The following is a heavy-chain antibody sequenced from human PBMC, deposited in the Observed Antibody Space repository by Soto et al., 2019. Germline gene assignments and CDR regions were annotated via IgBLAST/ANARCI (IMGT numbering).Heavy chain of an antibody. CDR2: ISAHNGNT. CDR3: ARGRYGDY. CDR1: GYDFTTYG. J-gene: IGHJ4*02. Sequence: GPVKVSCKGSGYDFTTYGITWVRQAPGQGLEWMAWISAHNGNTNYAPNLQGRVTVTKDKTTSTAYIKMRNLRTDDTAVYYCARGRYGDYWGQGALVTVSS. D-gene: IGHD1-1*01. V-gene: IGHV1-18*01.